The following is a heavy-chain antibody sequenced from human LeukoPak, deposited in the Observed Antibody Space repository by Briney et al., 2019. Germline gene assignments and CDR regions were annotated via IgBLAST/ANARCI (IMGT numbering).Heavy chain of an antibody. V-gene: IGHV3-74*01. CDR3: ARESSVGAHKAFDY. Sequence: GGSLRLSCAASGFTFSNYWMRWVRQAPGKGLVWVSRINSDGSSTSYADSVKGRFTISRDNAKNTLYLQMNSLRAEDTAVYYCARESSVGAHKAFDYWGQGTLVTVSS. J-gene: IGHJ4*02. D-gene: IGHD1-26*01. CDR2: INSDGSST. CDR1: GFTFSNYW.